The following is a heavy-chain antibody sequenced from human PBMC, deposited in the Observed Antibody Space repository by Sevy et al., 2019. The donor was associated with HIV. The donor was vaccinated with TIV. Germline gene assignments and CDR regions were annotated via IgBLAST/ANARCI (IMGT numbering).Heavy chain of an antibody. D-gene: IGHD1-26*01. CDR1: GGSITSLY. CDR2: IYYNGHI. CDR3: AGXNAWGXGXS. J-gene: IGHJ5*02. Sequence: SETLSLTCTVSGGSITSLYWNWIRQPPGKGLEWIANIYYNGHINYNPSLKSRVTLSLDTSKNQFSLRLSSVTAADTAMYYCAGXNAWGXGXSWGQXTLVTVSS. V-gene: IGHV4-59*08.